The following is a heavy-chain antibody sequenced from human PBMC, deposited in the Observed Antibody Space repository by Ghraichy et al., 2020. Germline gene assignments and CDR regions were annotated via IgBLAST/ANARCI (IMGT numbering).Heavy chain of an antibody. V-gene: IGHV3-48*02. D-gene: IGHD6-13*01. Sequence: YISSSGSPIVYADSVKGRFTISRDNAKNSLYLQMTSLRDEDTGVYYCARGSGSSWFYSWGQGTLVTFSS. CDR3: ARGSGSSWFYS. J-gene: IGHJ5*01. CDR2: ISSSGSPI.